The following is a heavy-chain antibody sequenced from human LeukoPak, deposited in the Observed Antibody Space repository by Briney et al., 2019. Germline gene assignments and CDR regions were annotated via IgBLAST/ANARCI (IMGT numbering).Heavy chain of an antibody. CDR1: GFTFGSCG. D-gene: IGHD3-22*01. CDR2: ITPNADRT. CDR3: AIMHGYYDGSGYWVQ. V-gene: IGHV3-23*01. J-gene: IGHJ1*01. Sequence: GGSLRLSCAASGFTFGSCGMSWVRQAPGKGLEWVSFITPNADRTSYADSVEGRFTISRDNPRNTLYMQMNSLRDEDTALYYCAIMHGYYDGSGYWVQWGQGTLVTVSS.